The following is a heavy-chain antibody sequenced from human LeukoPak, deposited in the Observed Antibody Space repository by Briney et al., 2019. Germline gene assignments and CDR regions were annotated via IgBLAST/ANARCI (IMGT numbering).Heavy chain of an antibody. CDR2: IYYSGST. CDR1: GGSISSGGYY. V-gene: IGHV4-61*08. Sequence: SQTLSLTCAVSGGSISSGGYYWSWIRQPPGKGLEWIGYIYYSGSTNYNPSLKSRVTISVDTSKNQFSLKLSSVTAADTAVYYCARQSGATISPKYDYWGQGTLVTVSS. J-gene: IGHJ4*02. D-gene: IGHD1-26*01. CDR3: ARQSGATISPKYDY.